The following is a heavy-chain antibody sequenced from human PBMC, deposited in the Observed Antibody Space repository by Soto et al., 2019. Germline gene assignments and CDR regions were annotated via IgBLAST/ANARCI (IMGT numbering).Heavy chain of an antibody. J-gene: IGHJ4*02. CDR1: GFSFSSLP. D-gene: IGHD6-19*01. CDR2: VSDDGGRT. CDR3: VKGAGWRQDVDY. Sequence: EVQLVESGGGLVQPGGSLRLSCSASGFSFSSLPMHWVRQAPGKGLEYVSDVSDDGGRTYYADSVKGRFSISRDNPKNTLYLQMISLILEDTAVYYCVKGAGWRQDVDYWGQGTLFTASS. V-gene: IGHV3-64D*08.